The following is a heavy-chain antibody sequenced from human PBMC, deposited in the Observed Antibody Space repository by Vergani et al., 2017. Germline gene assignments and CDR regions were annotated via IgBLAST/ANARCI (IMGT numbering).Heavy chain of an antibody. J-gene: IGHJ6*03. Sequence: QVQLQESGPGLVKPSQTLSLTCTVSGGSISSGSYYWSWIRPPAGKGLEWIGRIYTSGSTNYNPSLKSRVTMSVDTSKNQFSLKLRSVTAADTAVYYCARLWVGEFSDPWYYYYYMDVWGKGTTVTVSS. CDR1: GGSISSGSYY. D-gene: IGHD3-10*01. CDR3: ARLWVGEFSDPWYYYYYMDV. V-gene: IGHV4-61*02. CDR2: IYTSGST.